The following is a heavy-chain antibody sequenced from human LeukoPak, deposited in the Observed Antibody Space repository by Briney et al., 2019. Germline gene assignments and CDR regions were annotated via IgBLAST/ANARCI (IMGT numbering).Heavy chain of an antibody. CDR2: INSDGSST. V-gene: IGHV3-74*01. Sequence: LAGGSLRLSCAASGFTFSGYWMHWVRQAPGKGLVWVSRINSDGSSTGYADSVKGRFTISRDNAKNTLYLQMNSLRAEDTAVYYCARGVAGYCTNGVCYPLDYWGQGTLVTVSS. D-gene: IGHD2-8*01. CDR1: GFTFSGYW. CDR3: ARGVAGYCTNGVCYPLDY. J-gene: IGHJ4*02.